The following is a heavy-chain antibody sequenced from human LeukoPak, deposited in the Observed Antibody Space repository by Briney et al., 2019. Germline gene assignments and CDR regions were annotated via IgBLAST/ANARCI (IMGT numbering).Heavy chain of an antibody. D-gene: IGHD3-10*01. V-gene: IGHV4-38-2*02. CDR2: IYHSGST. CDR3: AREMEDKSFSFGELRKNYYYYMDV. J-gene: IGHJ6*03. Sequence: SETLSLTCTVSGYSISSGYYWGWIRQPPGKGLEWIGSIYHSGSTYYNPSLKSRVTISVDTSKNQFSLKLSSVTAADTAVYYCAREMEDKSFSFGELRKNYYYYMDVWGKGTTVTVPS. CDR1: GYSISSGYY.